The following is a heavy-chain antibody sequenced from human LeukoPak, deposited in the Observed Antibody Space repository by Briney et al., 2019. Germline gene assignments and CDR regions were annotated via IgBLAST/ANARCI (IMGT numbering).Heavy chain of an antibody. V-gene: IGHV3-74*01. CDR2: INSDGSST. J-gene: IGHJ3*02. Sequence: GGSLRLSCAASGFTFSSYWMHWVRQAPGKGLEWVSRINSDGSSTSYAGSVKGRFTISRDNAKNTLYLQMNSLRAEDTAVYYCARDMRIQPWAFDMWGQGTMVTVSS. CDR3: ARDMRIQPWAFDM. CDR1: GFTFSSYW. D-gene: IGHD5-18*01.